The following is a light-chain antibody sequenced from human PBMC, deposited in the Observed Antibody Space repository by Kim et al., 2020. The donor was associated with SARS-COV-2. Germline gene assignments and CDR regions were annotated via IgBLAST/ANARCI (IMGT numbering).Light chain of an antibody. J-gene: IGLJ3*02. V-gene: IGLV3-21*04. Sequence: SYELTQPPSVSVAPGKTARITCGGNNIGSKSVHWYQQKPGQAPVLVIYYDSDRPSGLPERFSGSNSGNTATLTISRVEAGDEADYYCQVWGRSSDHPVFG. CDR1: NIGSKS. CDR3: QVWGRSSDHPV. CDR2: YDS.